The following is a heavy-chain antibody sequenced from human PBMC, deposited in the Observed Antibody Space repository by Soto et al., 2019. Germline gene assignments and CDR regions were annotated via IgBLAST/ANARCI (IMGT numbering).Heavy chain of an antibody. Sequence: QVQLVQSGAEVKKPGSSVKVSCKASGGTFSSYAISWVRQAPGQGLEWMGGIIPIFGTANYAQKFQGRVTINADKSTSTAYMELSSLRSEDTAVYYCARGIVVVPAAHTSGYYGMDVWGQGTTVTVSS. CDR2: IIPIFGTA. CDR1: GGTFSSYA. J-gene: IGHJ6*02. CDR3: ARGIVVVPAAHTSGYYGMDV. D-gene: IGHD2-2*01. V-gene: IGHV1-69*06.